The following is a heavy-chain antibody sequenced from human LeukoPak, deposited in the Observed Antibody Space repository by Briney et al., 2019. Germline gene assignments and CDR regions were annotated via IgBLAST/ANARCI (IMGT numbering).Heavy chain of an antibody. CDR2: ISDSGST. D-gene: IGHD3-10*01. V-gene: IGHV4-59*08. CDR3: ARHGSVRGPLGP. J-gene: IGHJ5*02. CDR1: GGSISSYY. Sequence: SETLSLTCTVSGGSISSYYWSWVRQFPGKGLEWIGYISDSGSTNYSPSLESRVTISVDTSKNQFSLNLRSVTAADTAVYYCARHGSVRGPLGPWGQGTLVTVSS.